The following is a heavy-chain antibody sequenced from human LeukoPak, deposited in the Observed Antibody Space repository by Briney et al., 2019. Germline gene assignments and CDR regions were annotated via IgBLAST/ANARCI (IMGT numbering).Heavy chain of an antibody. CDR1: GFTFSSYA. Sequence: GGSLRLSCAASGFTFSSYAMSWVRQAPGKGLEWVSSISGSGGSTYYADSVKGRFTISRDNSKNTLSLQMNSLRGDDTAVYYCAKQGPVVPAATGYWGQGTLVTVSS. CDR2: ISGSGGST. J-gene: IGHJ4*02. CDR3: AKQGPVVPAATGY. D-gene: IGHD2-2*01. V-gene: IGHV3-23*01.